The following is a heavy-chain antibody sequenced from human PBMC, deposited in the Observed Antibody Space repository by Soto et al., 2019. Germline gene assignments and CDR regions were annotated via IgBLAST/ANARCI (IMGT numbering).Heavy chain of an antibody. Sequence: ASVKVSCKASGGTFSSYAISWVRQAPGQGLEWMGGIIPIFGTANYAQKFQGRVTITADKSTSTAYMELSSLRSEDTAVYYCARSIFGVVIVHYYYYYGIDVWGQGTTVAVYS. J-gene: IGHJ6*02. V-gene: IGHV1-69*06. CDR1: GGTFSSYA. CDR2: IIPIFGTA. D-gene: IGHD3-3*01. CDR3: ARSIFGVVIVHYYYYYGIDV.